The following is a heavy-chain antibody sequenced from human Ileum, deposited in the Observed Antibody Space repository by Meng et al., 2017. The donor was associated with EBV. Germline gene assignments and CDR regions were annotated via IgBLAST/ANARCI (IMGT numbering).Heavy chain of an antibody. CDR2: ILSGST. CDR1: SGSVSSGDYH. V-gene: IGHV4-61*03. CDR3: AGGRAGYGGYKT. J-gene: IGHJ4*02. D-gene: IGHD5-12*01. Sequence: VPLLGSGPGLVTPSETLSLTCTVSSGSVSSGDYHWSWIRQPPGKGLEWIGYILSGSTNYDPSLTNRVTISVDTSKNHFSLKLTSVTAADTAVYYCAGGRAGYGGYKTWGQGTLVTVSS.